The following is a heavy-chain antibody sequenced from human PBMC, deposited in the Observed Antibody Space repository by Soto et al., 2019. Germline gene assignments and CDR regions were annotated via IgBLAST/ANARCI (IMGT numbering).Heavy chain of an antibody. CDR2: IRSKANSYAT. J-gene: IGHJ3*02. V-gene: IGHV3-73*01. Sequence: GGSLRLSCAASGFTFSGSAMHWVRQASGKGLEWVGRIRSKANSYATAYAASVKGRFTISRDDSKNTAYLQMNSLKTEDTAVYYCQTGDDAFDIWGQGTMVTVSS. CDR1: GFTFSGSA. CDR3: QTGDDAFDI. D-gene: IGHD7-27*01.